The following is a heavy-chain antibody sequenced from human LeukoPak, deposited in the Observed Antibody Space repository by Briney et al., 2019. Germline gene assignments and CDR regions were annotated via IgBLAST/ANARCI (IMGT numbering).Heavy chain of an antibody. D-gene: IGHD3-10*01. V-gene: IGHV5-51*01. CDR1: GYSFTSYW. Sequence: GESLKISCKGSGYSFTSYWIGWVRQMPGKGLEWMGIIYPGDSDTRYSPPVQGQVTISADKSISTAYLQWSSLKASDTAMYYCARFGELSTYYFGYWGQGTLVTVSS. CDR3: ARFGELSTYYFGY. CDR2: IYPGDSDT. J-gene: IGHJ4*02.